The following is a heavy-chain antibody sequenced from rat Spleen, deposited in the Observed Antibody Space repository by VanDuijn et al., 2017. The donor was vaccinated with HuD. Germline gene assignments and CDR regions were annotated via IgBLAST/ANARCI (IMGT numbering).Heavy chain of an antibody. CDR1: GFTFSDYY. J-gene: IGHJ2*01. V-gene: IGHV5-29*01. CDR3: ARHTRGFDY. CDR2: ISYDGSST. Sequence: EVQLVESDGGLVQPGRSLKLSCAASGFTFSDYYMAWVRQAPTKGLEWVATISYDGSSTYYRDSVKGRFTISRDNAKSTLYLQMDSLRSEDTATYYCARHTRGFDYWGQGVMVTVSS.